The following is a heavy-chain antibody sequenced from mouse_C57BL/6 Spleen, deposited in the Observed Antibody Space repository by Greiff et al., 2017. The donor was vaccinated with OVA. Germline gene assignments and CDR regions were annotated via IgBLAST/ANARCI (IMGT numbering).Heavy chain of an antibody. CDR3: AREDYYGSSPDY. Sequence: QVQLKESGAELVRPGASVKLSCKASGYTFTDYYINWVKQRPGQGLEWIARIYPGSGNTYYNEKFKGKATLTAEKSSSTAYMQLSSLTSEDSAVYVCAREDYYGSSPDYWGQGTTLTVSS. D-gene: IGHD1-1*01. CDR2: IYPGSGNT. CDR1: GYTFTDYY. V-gene: IGHV1-76*01. J-gene: IGHJ2*01.